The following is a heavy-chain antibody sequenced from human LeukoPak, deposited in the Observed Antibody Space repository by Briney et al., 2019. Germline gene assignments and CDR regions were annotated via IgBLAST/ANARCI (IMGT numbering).Heavy chain of an antibody. CDR1: GASINSGAFF. J-gene: IGHJ5*02. D-gene: IGHD1-7*01. V-gene: IGHV4-39*07. CDR3: AREEFGTALFDL. Sequence: SETLSLTCSVSGASINSGAFFWGWIRQSPGMGLQWIASIYHNGSTYYTPSLKSRLTMSLDMSKNHFSLRLKSVTATDTAVYYCAREEFGTALFDLWGQGTLVTVSS. CDR2: IYHNGST.